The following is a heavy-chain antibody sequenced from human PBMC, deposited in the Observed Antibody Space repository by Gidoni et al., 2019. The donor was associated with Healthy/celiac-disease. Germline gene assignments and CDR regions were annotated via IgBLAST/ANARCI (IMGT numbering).Heavy chain of an antibody. CDR3: AREDGDSSGCVGNDY. V-gene: IGHV3-30-3*01. Sequence: QVQLVESGGGVVQPGRSLRLSCAASGFTFSRYAMHWVRQAPGKGLEWVAVISYDGSNKYYADSVKGRFTISRDNSKNTLYLQMNSLRAEDTAVYYCAREDGDSSGCVGNDYWGQGTLVTVSS. J-gene: IGHJ4*02. CDR1: GFTFSRYA. CDR2: ISYDGSNK. D-gene: IGHD6-19*01.